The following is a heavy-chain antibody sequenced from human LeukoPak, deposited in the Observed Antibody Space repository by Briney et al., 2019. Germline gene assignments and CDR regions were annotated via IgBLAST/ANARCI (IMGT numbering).Heavy chain of an antibody. CDR3: AREAPSMIVVVADAFDI. CDR2: IYTSGST. CDR1: GNSISSGDYY. V-gene: IGHV4-61*02. Sequence: SETLSLTCTVSGNSISSGDYYWSWIRQPAGKGLEWIGRIYTSGSTTYNPSLKSRVTISVDTSKNQFSLKLSSVTAADTAVYYCAREAPSMIVVVADAFDIWGQGTMVTVSS. D-gene: IGHD3-22*01. J-gene: IGHJ3*02.